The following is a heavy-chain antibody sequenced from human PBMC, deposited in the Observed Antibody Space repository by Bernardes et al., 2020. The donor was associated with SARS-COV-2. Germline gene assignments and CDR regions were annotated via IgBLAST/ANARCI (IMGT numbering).Heavy chain of an antibody. CDR1: GGSFSGYY. J-gene: IGHJ4*02. Sequence: SETLSLTCAVYGGSFSGYYWIWIRQSPGKGLQWIGETDHTGSTGYNPSLKSRVTISVDTSKNQFSLKMTSVTAADTAVYYCARGLGRLRNDYWGQGTLVTVAS. CDR2: TDHTGST. D-gene: IGHD4-17*01. CDR3: ARGLGRLRNDY. V-gene: IGHV4-34*01.